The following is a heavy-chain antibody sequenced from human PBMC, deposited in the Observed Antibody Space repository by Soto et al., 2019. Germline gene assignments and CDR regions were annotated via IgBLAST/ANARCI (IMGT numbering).Heavy chain of an antibody. CDR3: AKDLAYSSSVGLYYYYGMDV. V-gene: IGHV3-30*18. CDR1: GFTFSSYG. J-gene: IGHJ6*02. D-gene: IGHD6-6*01. CDR2: ISYDGSNK. Sequence: GGSLRLSCAASGFTFSSYGMHWVRQAPGKGLVWVAVISYDGSNKYYADSVKGRFTISRDNSKNTLYLQMNSLRAEDTAVYYCAKDLAYSSSVGLYYYYGMDVWGQGTTVTVSS.